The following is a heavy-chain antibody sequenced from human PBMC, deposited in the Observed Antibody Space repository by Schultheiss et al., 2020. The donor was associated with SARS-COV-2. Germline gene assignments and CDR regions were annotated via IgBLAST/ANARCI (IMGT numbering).Heavy chain of an antibody. CDR2: ISGSGGST. V-gene: IGHV3-23*01. CDR3: AKVVTMIDFDY. CDR1: GFTFDDYA. Sequence: GGSLRLSCAASGFTFDDYAMHWVRQAPGKGLEWVSAISGSGGSTYYADSVKGRFTISRDNSKNTLYLQMNSLRAEDTAVYYCAKVVTMIDFDYWGQGTLVTVSS. J-gene: IGHJ4*02. D-gene: IGHD3-22*01.